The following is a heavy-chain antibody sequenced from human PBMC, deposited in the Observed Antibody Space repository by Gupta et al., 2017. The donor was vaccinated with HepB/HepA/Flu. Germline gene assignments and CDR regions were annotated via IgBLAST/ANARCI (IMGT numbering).Heavy chain of an antibody. CDR3: SKTHLGQTVWSEVDV. D-gene: IGHD3-3*01. CDR2: ISGSGEST. CDR1: GFTFKRFA. V-gene: IGHV3-23*01. J-gene: IGHJ6*02. Sequence: EVQLLESGGGLVQPGGSLGLSCAAAGFTFKRFAMTWVRQAPGKGLEWVSSISGSGESTYYADSVKGRITISRDNSKNTLYLHMNSLRVEDTALYYCSKTHLGQTVWSEVDVWGQGTMVTVSS.